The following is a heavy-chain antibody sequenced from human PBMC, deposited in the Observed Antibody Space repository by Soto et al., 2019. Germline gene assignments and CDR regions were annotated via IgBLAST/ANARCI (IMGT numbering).Heavy chain of an antibody. CDR3: VRNCYYRLGV. Sequence: QVQLQESGPGLVRPSGTLSLTCAVSGDSIIGTGWWSWVRQSPGKGLDWIGEVYHSGATNYNPSLKSRVTRSVDTSRNQFSLNLGSVTAADTAVYYCVRNCYYRLGVWGQGTTVTVSS. J-gene: IGHJ6*02. CDR2: VYHSGAT. D-gene: IGHD1-1*01. CDR1: GDSIIGTGW. V-gene: IGHV4-4*02.